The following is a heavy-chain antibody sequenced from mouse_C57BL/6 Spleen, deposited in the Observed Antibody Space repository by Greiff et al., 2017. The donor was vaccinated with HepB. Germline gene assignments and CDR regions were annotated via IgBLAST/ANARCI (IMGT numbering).Heavy chain of an antibody. Sequence: LVKPGASVKISCKASGYAFSSSWMNWVKQRPGKGLEWIGRIYPGDGDTNYNGKFKGKATLSADKSSSTAYMQLISLTSEDSAFYFCARSPTEGFDYWGQGTTLTVSS. V-gene: IGHV1-82*01. J-gene: IGHJ2*01. CDR3: ARSPTEGFDY. D-gene: IGHD2-10*01. CDR2: IYPGDGDT. CDR1: GYAFSSSW.